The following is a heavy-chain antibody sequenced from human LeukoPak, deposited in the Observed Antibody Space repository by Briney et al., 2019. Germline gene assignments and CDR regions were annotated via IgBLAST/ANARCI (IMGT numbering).Heavy chain of an antibody. D-gene: IGHD6-13*01. Sequence: KAGGSLRLSCAASGFMFSSYSMNWVRQAPGKGLEWVSSISSSSSYIYYADSVKGRFTISRDNAKNSLYLQMNSLRAEDTAVYYCARDATYSSRWHWSFDYWGQGNLVTVSS. V-gene: IGHV3-21*01. CDR2: ISSSSSYI. CDR3: ARDATYSSRWHWSFDY. J-gene: IGHJ4*02. CDR1: GFMFSSYS.